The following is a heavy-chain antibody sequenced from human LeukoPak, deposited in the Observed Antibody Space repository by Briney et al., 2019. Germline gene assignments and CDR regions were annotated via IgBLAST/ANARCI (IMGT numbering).Heavy chain of an antibody. CDR1: GYTFTNYY. CDR3: ARDLRRITIFGVVTPDGFDI. J-gene: IGHJ3*02. D-gene: IGHD3-3*01. V-gene: IGHV1-46*01. Sequence: ASVKVSCKASGYTFTNYYMHWVRQAPGQGLEWMGIINTSGGSTTYAQNFQGRVTMTRDTSTSTVYMELSSLRSEDTAVYYCARDLRRITIFGVVTPDGFDIWGQGIMVTVSS. CDR2: INTSGGST.